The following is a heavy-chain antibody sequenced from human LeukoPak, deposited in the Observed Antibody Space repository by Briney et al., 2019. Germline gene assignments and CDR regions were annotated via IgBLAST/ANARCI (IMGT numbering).Heavy chain of an antibody. J-gene: IGHJ4*02. CDR1: GYSISSGYY. CDR3: ARGRGVRGVTPDY. Sequence: SETLSLTCTVSGYSISSGYYWGWIRQPPGKGLEWIGSIYHSGSTYYNPSLKSRVTISVDTSKNPFSLKLSSVTAADTAVYYCARGRGVRGVTPDYWGQGTLVTVSS. V-gene: IGHV4-38-2*02. D-gene: IGHD3-10*01. CDR2: IYHSGST.